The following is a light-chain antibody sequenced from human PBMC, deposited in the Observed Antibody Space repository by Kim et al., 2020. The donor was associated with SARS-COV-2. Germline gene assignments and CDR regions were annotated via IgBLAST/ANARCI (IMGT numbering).Light chain of an antibody. CDR1: SSDVGGYNY. CDR2: EVS. Sequence: PGQSVTSSSTGTSSDVGGYNYVSWYQQHPGQAPKLMIYEVSKRPSGVPDRFSGSKSGNTASLTVSGLQAEDEADYYCSSYAGSNNVFGTGTKVTVL. V-gene: IGLV2-8*01. CDR3: SSYAGSNNV. J-gene: IGLJ1*01.